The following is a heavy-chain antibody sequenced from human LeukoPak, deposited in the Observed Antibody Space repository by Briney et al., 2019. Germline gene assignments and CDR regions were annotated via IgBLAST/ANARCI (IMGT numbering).Heavy chain of an antibody. Sequence: KPSETLSLTCTVSGGSISSYYWSWLRPPPGKGLEWVGYIYYSGSTNYKPPLKSRVTISVDTSKNPFYLKLNTVTAADTAVYYCARGSAWIAYGGNSLHLWGQGTLVTVSS. D-gene: IGHD4-23*01. CDR1: GGSISSYY. V-gene: IGHV4-59*01. CDR3: ARGSAWIAYGGNSLHL. CDR2: IYYSGST. J-gene: IGHJ4*02.